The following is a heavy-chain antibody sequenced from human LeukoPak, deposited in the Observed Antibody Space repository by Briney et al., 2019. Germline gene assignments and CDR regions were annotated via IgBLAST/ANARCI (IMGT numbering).Heavy chain of an antibody. J-gene: IGHJ6*02. CDR3: ARVPWGVRGVTHYGMDV. V-gene: IGHV4-39*07. D-gene: IGHD3-10*01. Sequence: SETLSLTCTVSGGSISSSSYYWGWIRQPPGKGLEWIGSIYYSGSTYYNPSLKSRVTISVDTSKNQFSLKLSSVTAADTAVYYCARVPWGVRGVTHYGMDVWGQGTTVTVSS. CDR2: IYYSGST. CDR1: GGSISSSSYY.